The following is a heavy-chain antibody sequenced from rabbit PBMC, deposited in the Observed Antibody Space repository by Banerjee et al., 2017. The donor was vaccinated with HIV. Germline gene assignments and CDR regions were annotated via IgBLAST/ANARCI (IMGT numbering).Heavy chain of an antibody. CDR2: IYSSSGST. CDR3: ARELVVVVMGLGYYGMDL. V-gene: IGHV1S45*01. CDR1: GFSFSSGYD. D-gene: IGHD1-1*01. Sequence: QEQLVESGGGLVQPGGTLTLTCKASGFSFSSGYDMCWVRQAPGKGLELIGCIYSSSGSTWYASWAKGRFTISKTSSTTVTLQMTSLTAADTATYFCARELVVVVMGLGYYGMDLWGPGTLVTVS. J-gene: IGHJ6*01.